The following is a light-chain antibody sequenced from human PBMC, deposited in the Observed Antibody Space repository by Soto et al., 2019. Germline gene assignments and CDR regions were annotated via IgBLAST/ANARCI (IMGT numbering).Light chain of an antibody. CDR3: QQYNSYS. Sequence: IQLTQSPSTLPASVGDRVTLTCRASQSISNWLAWYQQKPGTAPKLLIYHASILETAVPSRFSGNGAGTELTLTISSLQPGDFATYYGQQYNSYSFGQGSRVEIK. V-gene: IGKV1-5*01. J-gene: IGKJ1*01. CDR2: HAS. CDR1: QSISNW.